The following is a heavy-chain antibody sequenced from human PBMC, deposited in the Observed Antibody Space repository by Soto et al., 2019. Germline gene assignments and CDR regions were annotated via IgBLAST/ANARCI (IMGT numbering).Heavy chain of an antibody. V-gene: IGHV4-61*01. CDR2: IYYSGNT. D-gene: IGHD5-18*01. J-gene: IGHJ5*02. Sequence: SETLSITCTVSGGSVSSGSYYWSWIRQPPGKGLEWIGYIYYSGNTNYNPSLKSRVIISVDTSKNLFSLKLTSVTAADTAVYYCARIPVDTSMIYWLDPWGQGTLVTVSS. CDR1: GGSVSSGSYY. CDR3: ARIPVDTSMIYWLDP.